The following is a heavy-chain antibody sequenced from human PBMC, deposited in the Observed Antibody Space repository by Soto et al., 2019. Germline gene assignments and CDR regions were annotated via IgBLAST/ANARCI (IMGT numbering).Heavy chain of an antibody. Sequence: GGSLRLSCAASGFTFSSYAMSWVRQAPGKGLEWVSSIGSSSSYLYYADSVKGRFTISRDNAKNSLYLQMNSLRVEDTAVYYCARVYSAENWFDPWGQGTLVTVSS. V-gene: IGHV3-21*01. CDR1: GFTFSSYA. CDR2: IGSSSSYL. CDR3: ARVYSAENWFDP. D-gene: IGHD2-21*01. J-gene: IGHJ5*02.